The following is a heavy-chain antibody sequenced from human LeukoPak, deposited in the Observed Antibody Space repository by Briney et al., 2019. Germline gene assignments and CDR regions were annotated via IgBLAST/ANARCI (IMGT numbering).Heavy chain of an antibody. CDR3: ARKLHGSPLFDY. Sequence: ASVTVSFTSSVCTFTIYGISWVRQAHGQGGEGVGWIRAYNGKTNYVQKLQGRGTMNTDTSTSTAYMQLRSLRSDDTAVYYCARKLHGSPLFDYWGQGTLVTVSS. D-gene: IGHD6-25*01. CDR2: IRAYNGKT. CDR1: VCTFTIYG. J-gene: IGHJ4*02. V-gene: IGHV1-18*01.